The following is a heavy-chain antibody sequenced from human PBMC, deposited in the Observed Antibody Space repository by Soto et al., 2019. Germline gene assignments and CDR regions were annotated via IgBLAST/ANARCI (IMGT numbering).Heavy chain of an antibody. CDR2: INAGNGHT. D-gene: IGHD3-3*01. CDR3: AKYYDFWSGRPSTNYYFDY. CDR1: GYTFNTYA. J-gene: IGHJ4*02. Sequence: ASVKVSCKASGYTFNTYAMHWVRQAPGQRLEWMGWINAGNGHTEYLQKLQGRVTITSDTSASTAYMELSSLRSEDTAVYYCAKYYDFWSGRPSTNYYFDYWGQGTLVTVSS. V-gene: IGHV1-3*01.